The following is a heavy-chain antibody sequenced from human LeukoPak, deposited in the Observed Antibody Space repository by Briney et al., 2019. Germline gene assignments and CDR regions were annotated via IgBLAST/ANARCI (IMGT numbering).Heavy chain of an antibody. CDR3: ARPFRVLDAFDI. CDR2: ISADNGNT. V-gene: IGHV1-18*01. CDR1: GYTFTNYG. J-gene: IGHJ3*02. D-gene: IGHD3-10*01. Sequence: ASVKVSCKASGYTFTNYGINWVRQALGQGLEWMGWISADNGNTNYAQKVQGRVTMTTDTSTSTAYMELRSLRSEDTAVYYCARPFRVLDAFDIWGQGTMVTVSS.